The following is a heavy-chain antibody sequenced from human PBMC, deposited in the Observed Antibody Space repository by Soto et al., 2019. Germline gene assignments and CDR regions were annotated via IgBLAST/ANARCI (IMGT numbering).Heavy chain of an antibody. D-gene: IGHD1-1*01. Sequence: EVQLLESGGGLVQPGGSLRLSCAASGFTFSTYAMNWVRQAPGNGLEWVSAISGSGGSIHYADSVKGRFTISRDNSKNTLYQQMNGLRDENTAVYHCVKGYWKGDVWGQGTTVTVSS. J-gene: IGHJ6*02. CDR1: GFTFSTYA. CDR3: VKGYWKGDV. CDR2: ISGSGGSI. V-gene: IGHV3-23*01.